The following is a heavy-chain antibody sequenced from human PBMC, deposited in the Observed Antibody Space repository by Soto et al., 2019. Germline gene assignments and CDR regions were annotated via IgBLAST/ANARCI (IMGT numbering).Heavy chain of an antibody. CDR2: IYYSGST. CDR1: GGSISSYY. CDR3: ARVKRGRLNYYYYGMDV. Sequence: PSETLSLTCTVSGGSISSYYWSWIRQPPGKGLEWIGYIYYSGSTNYNPSLKSRVTISVDTSKNQFSLKLSSVTAADTAVYYCARVKRGRLNYYYYGMDVWGRGTTVTVSS. J-gene: IGHJ6*02. V-gene: IGHV4-59*01. D-gene: IGHD6-19*01.